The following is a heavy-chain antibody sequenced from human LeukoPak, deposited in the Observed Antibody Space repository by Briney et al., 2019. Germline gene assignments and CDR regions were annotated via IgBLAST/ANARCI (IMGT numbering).Heavy chain of an antibody. J-gene: IGHJ4*02. D-gene: IGHD6-13*01. CDR3: ARATAAARTGFHY. CDR2: IYTSGST. CDR1: GGSISSYY. Sequence: SETLSLTCTVSGGSISSYYWSWIRQPVGKGLEWIGRIYTSGSTNYNPSLKSRVTMSVDTSKNQFSLKLSSVTAADAAVYYCARATAAARTGFHYWGQGTLVTVSS. V-gene: IGHV4-4*07.